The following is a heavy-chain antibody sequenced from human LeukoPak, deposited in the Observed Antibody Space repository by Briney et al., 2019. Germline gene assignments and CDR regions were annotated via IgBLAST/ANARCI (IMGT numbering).Heavy chain of an antibody. Sequence: GGSLRLSCAASGFTFSSYAMSWVRQAPGKGLEWVSAISGSGGSTYYADSVKGRFTISRENSKNTVYLQMNSLRGEDTAMYYCARVGTGTSGYFDYWGQGALVTVSS. CDR2: ISGSGGST. D-gene: IGHD2-8*01. J-gene: IGHJ4*02. CDR1: GFTFSSYA. V-gene: IGHV3-23*01. CDR3: ARVGTGTSGYFDY.